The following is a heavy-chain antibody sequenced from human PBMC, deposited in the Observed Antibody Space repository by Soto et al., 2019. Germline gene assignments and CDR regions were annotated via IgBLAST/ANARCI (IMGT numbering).Heavy chain of an antibody. J-gene: IGHJ2*01. D-gene: IGHD1-1*01. CDR1: DSSVLHYY. CDR3: ARDPTANRASVYFDL. V-gene: IGHV4-59*02. CDR2: VHSSGNT. Sequence: VQLQESGPGLLKPSETLSLTCNVSDSSVLHYYLSWIRQPPGKGLEWLGYVHSSGNTNYNPSLKSRVTISLDTANYQFSLRLTSVTAADTAVYYCARDPTANRASVYFDLWGRGTLVNVSS.